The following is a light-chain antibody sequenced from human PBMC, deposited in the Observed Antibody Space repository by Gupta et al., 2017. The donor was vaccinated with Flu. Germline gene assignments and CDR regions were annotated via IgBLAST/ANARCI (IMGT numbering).Light chain of an antibody. CDR2: GAT. J-gene: IGKJ2*01. Sequence: VDRVTITCRASQSIASYLNWYQQKPGKAPNLLIYGATSLQDGVSSRFSGSGSGTEFTLTISSLQPEDFANYFCQQCYNTPQTFGQGTKLEIK. CDR3: QQCYNTPQT. CDR1: QSIASY. V-gene: IGKV1-39*01.